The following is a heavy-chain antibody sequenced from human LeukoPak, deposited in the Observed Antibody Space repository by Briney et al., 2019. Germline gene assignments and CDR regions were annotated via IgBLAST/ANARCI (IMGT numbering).Heavy chain of an antibody. Sequence: SETLSLTCTVSGGSTSHYSWSWIRQPPGKGLEWIGYIYYSGSTNYNPSLKSRVTISVDTSKNQFSLKLSSVTAADTAVYYCARDLEIAAAGPYYYYMDVWGKGTTVTVSS. CDR1: GGSTSHYS. CDR3: ARDLEIAAAGPYYYYMDV. V-gene: IGHV4-59*01. D-gene: IGHD6-13*01. J-gene: IGHJ6*03. CDR2: IYYSGST.